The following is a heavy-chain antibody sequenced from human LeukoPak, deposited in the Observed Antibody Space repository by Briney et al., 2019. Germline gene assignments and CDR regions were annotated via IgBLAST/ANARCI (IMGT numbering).Heavy chain of an antibody. CDR1: GFTFDDYG. D-gene: IGHD6-13*01. Sequence: PGGSLRLSCAASGFTFDDYGMSWVRQAPGKGLEFVSALNWNGGNTAYADSVKGRFTISRDNAKNSLYLQMNSLRAEDTAVYYCARDKVWILTETHIAAAGTGIDYWGQGTLVTVSS. CDR2: LNWNGGNT. V-gene: IGHV3-20*04. J-gene: IGHJ4*02. CDR3: ARDKVWILTETHIAAAGTGIDY.